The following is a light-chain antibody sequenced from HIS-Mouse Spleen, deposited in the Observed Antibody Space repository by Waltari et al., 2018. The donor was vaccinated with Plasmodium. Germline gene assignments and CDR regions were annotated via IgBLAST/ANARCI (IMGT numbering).Light chain of an antibody. CDR2: AAS. CDR1: QSISSY. CDR3: QQSYSTPPT. J-gene: IGKJ4*01. V-gene: IGKV1-39*01. Sequence: DLQMTQSPSPLSVSVGDRVTITCRASQSISSYLNWYQQKPGKAPKLLIYAASSLQSGVPSRFSGSGSGTDFTLTISSLQPEDFATYYCQQSYSTPPTCGGGTKVEIK.